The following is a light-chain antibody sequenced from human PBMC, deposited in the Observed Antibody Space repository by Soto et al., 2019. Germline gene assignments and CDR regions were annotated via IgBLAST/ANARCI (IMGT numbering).Light chain of an antibody. V-gene: IGLV2-23*02. CDR1: SSNVGGYNF. CDR2: EVN. CDR3: CSYGGDRI. J-gene: IGLJ2*01. Sequence: QSALTQPASVSGSPGQSIAISCTGTSSNVGGYNFVSWYQQHPGKAPKLLIYEVNKRPSGVSNRFSGSKSDNTASLTLSGLQAEDEADYYCCSYGGDRIFGGGTKLTVL.